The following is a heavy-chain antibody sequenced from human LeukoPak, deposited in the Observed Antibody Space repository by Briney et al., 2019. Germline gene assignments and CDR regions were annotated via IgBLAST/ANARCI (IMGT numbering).Heavy chain of an antibody. CDR1: GDSVSSNSAA. Sequence: SQTLSLTCAISGDSVSSNSAAWNWIRQSPSRGLEWLGRTYYRSKWYNDYAVSVKSRITINPDTSKNQFSLKLSSVTAADTAVYYCATGLDSSGWDLFDYWGQGTLVTVSS. J-gene: IGHJ4*02. V-gene: IGHV6-1*01. D-gene: IGHD6-19*01. CDR3: ATGLDSSGWDLFDY. CDR2: TYYRSKWYN.